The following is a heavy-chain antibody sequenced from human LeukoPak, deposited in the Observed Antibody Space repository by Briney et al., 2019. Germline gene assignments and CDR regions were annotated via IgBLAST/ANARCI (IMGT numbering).Heavy chain of an antibody. D-gene: IGHD3-3*01. CDR3: ARDLRGLNYDFWSGYYPANWFDP. V-gene: IGHV3-21*01. Sequence: KPGGSLRLSCAASGFTFSSYSMNWVRQAPGKGLEWVSSISSSSSYIYYADSVKGRFTISRDNAKNSLYLQMNSLRAEDTAVYYCARDLRGLNYDFWSGYYPANWFDPWGQGTLVTVSS. CDR2: ISSSSSYI. J-gene: IGHJ5*02. CDR1: GFTFSSYS.